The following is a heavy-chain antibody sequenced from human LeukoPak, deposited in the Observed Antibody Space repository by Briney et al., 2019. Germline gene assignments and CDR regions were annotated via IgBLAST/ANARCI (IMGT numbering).Heavy chain of an antibody. CDR2: ISAYNGST. Sequence: ASVKVSCKASGYTFTSYGISWVRQAPGQGLEWMGWISAYNGSTNYAQKLQGRVTMTTDTSTSTAYMELRSLRSDDTAVYYCAREAGRVTMVRGVISPYYFDYWGQGTLVTVSS. V-gene: IGHV1-18*04. CDR1: GYTFTSYG. D-gene: IGHD3-10*01. J-gene: IGHJ4*02. CDR3: AREAGRVTMVRGVISPYYFDY.